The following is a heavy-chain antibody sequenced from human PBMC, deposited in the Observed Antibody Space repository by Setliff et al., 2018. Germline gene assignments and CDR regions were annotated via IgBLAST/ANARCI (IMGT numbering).Heavy chain of an antibody. V-gene: IGHV1-46*01. J-gene: IGHJ4*02. Sequence: GASVKVSCKASGYTFTSYYMHWVRQAPGQGLEWMGIINPSGGSTSYAQKFQGRVTMTRNTSIGTAYMDLSSLRFEDTAVYYCARAQSWSGGPYYFDNWGQGTLVTVPQ. CDR2: INPSGGST. CDR1: GYTFTSYY. CDR3: ARAQSWSGGPYYFDN. D-gene: IGHD3-3*01.